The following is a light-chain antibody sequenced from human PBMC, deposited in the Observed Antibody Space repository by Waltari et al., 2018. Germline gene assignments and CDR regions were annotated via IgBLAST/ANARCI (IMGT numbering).Light chain of an antibody. J-gene: IGLJ3*02. V-gene: IGLV3-21*04. CDR3: QLCDNSGDRWV. CDR2: YDH. CDR1: NIGSKS. Sequence: SYVLTQPSSVSVAPGETASITCGGNNIGSKSVHWYQQKPGQAPVLVIYYDHDRPAGIPERFSVSKSWNTATLTISRVEAGDEAGSGYEADYYCQLCDNSGDRWVFGGVTRLTVL.